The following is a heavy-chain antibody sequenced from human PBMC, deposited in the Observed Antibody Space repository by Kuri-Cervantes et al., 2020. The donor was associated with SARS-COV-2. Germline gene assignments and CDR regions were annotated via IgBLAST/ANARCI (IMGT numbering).Heavy chain of an antibody. V-gene: IGHV4-4*07. J-gene: IGHJ6*03. D-gene: IGHD6-19*01. CDR3: ARGKWLVGDYYYYMDV. CDR1: GGSISSHY. CDR2: IYSSGST. Sequence: SETLSLTCTVSGGSISSHYWSWIRQPAGKGLEWIGRIYSSGSTNYNPSLKSRVTMSVDTSKNQFSLKLRSVTAADTAIYYCARGKWLVGDYYYYMDVWGKGTTVTVSS.